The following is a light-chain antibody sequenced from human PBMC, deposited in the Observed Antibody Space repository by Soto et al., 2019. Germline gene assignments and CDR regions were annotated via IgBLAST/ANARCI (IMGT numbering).Light chain of an antibody. J-gene: IGLJ1*01. Sequence: QSVLTQPRSVSGSPGQSVTISCTGTSSDVGGYNYVSWYQQHPGKAPKLMIYDVSKRPSGVPDRFPGSKSGNTASLTISGLQAEDEADYYCCSYAGSYTFDVXGTGTKVTVL. V-gene: IGLV2-11*01. CDR1: SSDVGGYNY. CDR2: DVS. CDR3: CSYAGSYTFDV.